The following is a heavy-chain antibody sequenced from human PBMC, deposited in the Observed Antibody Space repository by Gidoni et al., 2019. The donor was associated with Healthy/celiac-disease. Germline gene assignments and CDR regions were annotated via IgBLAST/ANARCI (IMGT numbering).Heavy chain of an antibody. CDR2: IYYSGST. D-gene: IGHD1-7*01. CDR1: GGSISSYY. J-gene: IGHJ4*02. Sequence: QVQLQESGPGLVKPSETLSLTCTVSGGSISSYYWSWIRQPPGKGLEWIGYIYYSGSTNYNPSLKSRVTISVDTSKNQFSLKLSSVTAADTAVYYCARDLGSKTGTTFDYWGQGTLVTVSS. CDR3: ARDLGSKTGTTFDY. V-gene: IGHV4-59*01.